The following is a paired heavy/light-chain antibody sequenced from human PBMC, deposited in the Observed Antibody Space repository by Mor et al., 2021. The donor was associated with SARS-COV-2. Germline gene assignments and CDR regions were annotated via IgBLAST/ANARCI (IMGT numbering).Heavy chain of an antibody. V-gene: IGHV1-2*06. CDR3: ARGRRIAAAAQGNYFDY. CDR1: GYTFTGYY. J-gene: IGHJ4*02. CDR2: INPNSGGT. D-gene: IGHD6-13*01. Sequence: QVQLVQSGAEVKKPGASVKVSCKASGYTFTGYYMHWVRQAPGQGLEWMGRINPNSGGTNYAQKFQGRVTMTRDTSISTAYMELSRLRSDDTAVYYCARGRRIAAAAQGNYFDYWGQGTLVTVSS.
Light chain of an antibody. Sequence: DIQMTQSPSTLSASVGDRVTITCRASQSISSWLAWYQQKPGKAPKLLIYKASSLESGVPSRFSGSGSGTEFTLTISSLQPDDFATYYCQQYNSYFLTFGPGTKVDIK. J-gene: IGKJ3*01. CDR3: QQYNSYFLT. CDR2: KAS. CDR1: QSISSW. V-gene: IGKV1-5*03.